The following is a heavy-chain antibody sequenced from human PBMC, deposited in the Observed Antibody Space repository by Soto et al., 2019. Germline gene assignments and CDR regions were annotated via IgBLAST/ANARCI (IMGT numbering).Heavy chain of an antibody. CDR1: GYNFTDYA. CDR3: AVVFYYYGSGSDS. CDR2: INPDNSNT. J-gene: IGHJ5*02. V-gene: IGHV1-3*01. Sequence: QVQLVQPGAEVKKPGASVKVPCKASGYNFTDYALHWVRQAPGQGLEWMGWINPDNSNTKYSQKFQGRGTMSSDTSANTAYMELRSLTSEDTAVYYCAVVFYYYGSGSDSWGKGTLVIASS. D-gene: IGHD3-10*01.